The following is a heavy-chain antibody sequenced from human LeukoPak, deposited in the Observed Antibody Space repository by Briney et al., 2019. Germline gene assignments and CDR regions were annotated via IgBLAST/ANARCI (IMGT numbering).Heavy chain of an antibody. CDR3: ARDWTKGLDDAFDI. Sequence: PGGSLRLSCAASGFTVSSYELNWVRQAPGKGLEWVSYISNVGSTIFYADSVKGRFTISRDNAKNSLYLQMNSLRAEDTAVYYCARDWTKGLDDAFDIWGQGTMVTVSS. J-gene: IGHJ3*02. V-gene: IGHV3-48*03. D-gene: IGHD3/OR15-3a*01. CDR2: ISNVGSTI. CDR1: GFTVSSYE.